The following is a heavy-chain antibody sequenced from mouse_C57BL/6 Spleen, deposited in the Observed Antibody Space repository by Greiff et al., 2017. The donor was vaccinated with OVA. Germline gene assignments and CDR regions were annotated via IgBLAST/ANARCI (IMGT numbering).Heavy chain of an antibody. Sequence: VQLQQSGAELVRPGASVKLSCTASGFNIKDYYMHWVKQRPEQGLEWIGRIDPEDGDTEYAPKFQGKATMTADTSSNTAYLQLSSLTSEDTAVYYCTTIANGNFYFDYWGQGTTLTVSS. J-gene: IGHJ2*01. CDR3: TTIANGNFYFDY. V-gene: IGHV14-1*01. CDR2: IDPEDGDT. CDR1: GFNIKDYY. D-gene: IGHD2-1*01.